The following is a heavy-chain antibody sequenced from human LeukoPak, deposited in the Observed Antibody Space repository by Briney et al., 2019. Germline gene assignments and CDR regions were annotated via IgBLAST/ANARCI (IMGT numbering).Heavy chain of an antibody. J-gene: IGHJ4*02. CDR3: AKDQVRASGPY. D-gene: IGHD3-10*01. CDR2: ISGSGGST. V-gene: IGHV3-23*01. CDR1: GFTFSSYA. Sequence: GGSLRLSCAASGFTFSSYAMSWVRQAPGKGLEWVSAISGSGGSTYYADSVKGRFTFSRDNPKNTLHLQMNSMRAEDTAVYYCAKDQVRASGPYWGQGTLVTVSS.